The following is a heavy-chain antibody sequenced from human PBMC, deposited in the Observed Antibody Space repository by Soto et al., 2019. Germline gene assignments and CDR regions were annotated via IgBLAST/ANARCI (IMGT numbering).Heavy chain of an antibody. CDR1: GGTFSSYT. D-gene: IGHD2-15*01. CDR2: IIPILGIA. V-gene: IGHV1-69*02. J-gene: IGHJ6*03. CDR3: ARSDCSGGSCYSHYMDV. Sequence: ASVKVSCKASGGTFSSYTISWVRQAPGQGLEWMGRIIPILGIANYAQKFQGRVTITADKSTSTAYMELSSLRSEDTAVYYCARSDCSGGSCYSHYMDVWGKGTTVTVSS.